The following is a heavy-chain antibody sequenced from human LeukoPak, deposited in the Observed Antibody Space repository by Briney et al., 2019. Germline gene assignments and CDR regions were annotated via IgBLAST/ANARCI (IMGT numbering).Heavy chain of an antibody. D-gene: IGHD5-18*01. CDR3: AKDLLTYSSEDY. CDR2: ISYDGSNK. Sequence: GGSLRLSCAASGFTFSDYNMRWIRQAPGKGLEWVAVISYDGSNKYYADSVKGRFTISRDNSKNTLYLQMNSLRAEDTAVYYCAKDLLTYSSEDYWGQGTLVTVSS. CDR1: GFTFSDYN. V-gene: IGHV3-30*18. J-gene: IGHJ4*02.